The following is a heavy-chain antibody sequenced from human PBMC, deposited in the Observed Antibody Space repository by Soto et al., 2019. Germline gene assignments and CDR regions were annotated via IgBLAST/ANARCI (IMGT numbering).Heavy chain of an antibody. CDR2: IRAINGTT. V-gene: IGHV1-18*01. CDR1: GYSFTNYG. J-gene: IGHJ6*03. CDR3: ARDRGVAPPVAGNTHYYYYMDV. Sequence: QDQLLQSGAEVKKPGASVTVSCKASGYSFTNYGITWVRQAPGQGLARIGWIRAINGTTHYAQKLQGRVTMTTDASTSKAYMELRSLISDDTAVYYCARDRGVAPPVAGNTHYYYYMDVWGKGTTVTVSS. D-gene: IGHD6-19*01.